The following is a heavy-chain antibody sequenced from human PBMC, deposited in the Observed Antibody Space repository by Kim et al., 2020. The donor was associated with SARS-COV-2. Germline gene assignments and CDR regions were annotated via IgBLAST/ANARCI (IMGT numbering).Heavy chain of an antibody. J-gene: IGHJ6*01. CDR2: INHSGST. CDR3: ARGRGYCSSTSCYLAYYYG. V-gene: IGHV4-34*01. Sequence: SETLSLTCAVYGGSFSGYYWSWIRQPPGKGLEWIGEINHSGSTNYNPSLKSRVTISVDTSKNQFSLKLSSVTAADTAVYYCARGRGYCSSTSCYLAYYYG. D-gene: IGHD2-2*01. CDR1: GGSFSGYY.